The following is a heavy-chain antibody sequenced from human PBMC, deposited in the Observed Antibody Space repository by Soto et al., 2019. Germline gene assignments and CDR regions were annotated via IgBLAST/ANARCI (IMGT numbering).Heavy chain of an antibody. V-gene: IGHV1-46*01. CDR1: GYTFISHY. J-gene: IGHJ4*02. CDR2: INPGGGST. Sequence: ASVKVSCKASGYTFISHYMHWVRLAPGQGLEWMGIINPGGGSTSYAQKFQDRVTMSRDSSTTTVYMELSSLRSEDTAVYYCARAYSGGNSPDYWGQGTLVTVSS. D-gene: IGHD6-19*01. CDR3: ARAYSGGNSPDY.